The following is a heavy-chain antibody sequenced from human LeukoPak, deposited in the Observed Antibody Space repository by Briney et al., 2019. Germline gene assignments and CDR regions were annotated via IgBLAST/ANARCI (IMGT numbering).Heavy chain of an antibody. J-gene: IGHJ4*02. CDR1: GYTFASFG. CDR2: ITVKTGDT. Sequence: ASVEVSCKASGYTFASFGVIWVRQAPGQGLEWMGWITVKTGDTNYAQKLQGRVTMTTDTSTSTAYMELRSLRSDDTAVYYCARAGYYYDSSGFFYWGQGTLVTVSS. D-gene: IGHD3-22*01. CDR3: ARAGYYYDSSGFFY. V-gene: IGHV1-18*01.